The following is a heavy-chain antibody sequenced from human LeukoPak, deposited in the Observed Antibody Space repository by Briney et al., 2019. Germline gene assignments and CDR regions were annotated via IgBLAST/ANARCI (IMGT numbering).Heavy chain of an antibody. CDR3: ARDPGIGSSWLDAFDI. J-gene: IGHJ3*02. D-gene: IGHD6-13*01. V-gene: IGHV4-59*01. Sequence: PSETLSLTCIVFGGSISSYYWSWIRQPPGKGLEWIGYIYYSGSTNYNPSLKSRVTISVDTSKNQFSLKLSSVTAADTAVYYCARDPGIGSSWLDAFDIWGQGTMVTVSS. CDR2: IYYSGST. CDR1: GGSISSYY.